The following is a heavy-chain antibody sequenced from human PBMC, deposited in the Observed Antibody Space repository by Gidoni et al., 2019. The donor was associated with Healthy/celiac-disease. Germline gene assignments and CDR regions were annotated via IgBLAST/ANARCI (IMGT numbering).Heavy chain of an antibody. J-gene: IGHJ4*02. V-gene: IGHV3-33*01. CDR1: GFTFSSYG. Sequence: QVQLVESGGGVVQPGRSLRLSCAASGFTFSSYGMHWVRQAPGKGLEWVAVIWYDGSNKYYADSVKGRFTISRDNSKNTLYLQMNSLRAEDTAVYYCARDGYYYDSSGYYYAFDYWGQGTLVTVSS. CDR2: IWYDGSNK. CDR3: ARDGYYYDSSGYYYAFDY. D-gene: IGHD3-22*01.